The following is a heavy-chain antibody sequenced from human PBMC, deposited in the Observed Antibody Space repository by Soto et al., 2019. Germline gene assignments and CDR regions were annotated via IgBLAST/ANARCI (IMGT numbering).Heavy chain of an antibody. D-gene: IGHD1-1*01. CDR2: IYYSGST. Sequence: SETLSLTCTVSGGSISSYYWSWIRQPPGKGLEWIGYIYYSGSTNYNPSLKSRVTISVDTSKNQFSLKLSSVTAADTAVYYCASLLNWNDGNDAFDIWGQGTMVTVSS. CDR1: GGSISSYY. J-gene: IGHJ3*02. V-gene: IGHV4-59*01. CDR3: ASLLNWNDGNDAFDI.